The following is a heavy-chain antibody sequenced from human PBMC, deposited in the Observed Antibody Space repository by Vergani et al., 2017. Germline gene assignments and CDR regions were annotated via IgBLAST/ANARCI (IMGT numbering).Heavy chain of an antibody. CDR2: IYHSGST. CDR3: ARWTGGNWFDPWGQSSFNWFDP. J-gene: IGHJ5*02. CDR1: GYSISSGYY. V-gene: IGHV4-38-2*01. Sequence: QVKLQESGPGLVKPSETLSLTCAVSGYSISSGYYWGWIRQPPGKGLEWIGSIYHSGSTYYNPSLKSRVTISVDTSKNQFSLKLSSVTAADTAVYYCARWTGGNWFDPWGQSSFNWFDPWGQGTLVTVSS. D-gene: IGHD3/OR15-3a*01.